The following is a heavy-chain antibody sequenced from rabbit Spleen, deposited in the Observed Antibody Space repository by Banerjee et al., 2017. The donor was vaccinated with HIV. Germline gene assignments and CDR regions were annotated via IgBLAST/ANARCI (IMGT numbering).Heavy chain of an antibody. CDR3: ERGDGGSDDWGVL. V-gene: IGHV1S45*01. CDR1: GFTLSSYW. D-gene: IGHD4-2*01. J-gene: IGHJ6*01. Sequence: LEESGGDLVKPEGSLTLTCKASGFTLSSYWMYWVRQAPGKGLEWIACIDRGDNGKPYYANWAKGRFTISKPSSTVDLKMTSLTAADTATYFCERGDGGSDDWGVLWGPGTLVTVS. CDR2: IDRGDNGKP.